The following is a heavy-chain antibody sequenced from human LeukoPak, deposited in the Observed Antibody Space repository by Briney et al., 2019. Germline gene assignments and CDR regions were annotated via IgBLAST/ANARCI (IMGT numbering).Heavy chain of an antibody. D-gene: IGHD3-9*01. CDR1: GGTFSSYA. CDR2: IIPIFGTA. CDR3: ARVGLRYGHYYYFDY. Sequence: ASVKVSCKASGGTFSSYAISWVRQAPGQGLERMGGIIPIFGTANYAQKFQGRVTITADKSTSTAYMELSSLRSEDTAVYYCARVGLRYGHYYYFDYWGQGTLVTVSS. J-gene: IGHJ4*02. V-gene: IGHV1-69*06.